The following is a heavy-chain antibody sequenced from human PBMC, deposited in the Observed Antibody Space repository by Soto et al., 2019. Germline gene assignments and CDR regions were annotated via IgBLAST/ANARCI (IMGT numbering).Heavy chain of an antibody. CDR1: GGSVSSGSYH. CDR2: IYYSGST. V-gene: IGHV4-61*01. Sequence: LSLTCTVSGGSVSSGSYHWSWIRQPPGKGLEWIGYIYYSGSTNYNPSLKSRVTISVDTSKNQFSLKLSSVTAADKAVYYCARKTYSSSWNWFDPWGQGTLVTVSS. CDR3: ARKTYSSSWNWFDP. D-gene: IGHD6-13*01. J-gene: IGHJ5*02.